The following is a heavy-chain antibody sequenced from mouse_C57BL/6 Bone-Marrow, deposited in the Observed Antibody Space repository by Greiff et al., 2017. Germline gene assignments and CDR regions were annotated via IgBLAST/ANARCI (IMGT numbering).Heavy chain of an antibody. J-gene: IGHJ3*01. D-gene: IGHD2-5*01. Sequence: QVQLQQPGAELVKPGAPGKLSCKASGYPFTSYWMQWVKQRPGQGLEWIGEIDPSASYTNYNQKFKGKATLTVDTSSSTAYMKPSSLTSEDSAVYYCAREGASYYSNLAYWGRGTLVTVSA. CDR1: GYPFTSYW. V-gene: IGHV1-50*01. CDR2: IDPSASYT. CDR3: AREGASYYSNLAY.